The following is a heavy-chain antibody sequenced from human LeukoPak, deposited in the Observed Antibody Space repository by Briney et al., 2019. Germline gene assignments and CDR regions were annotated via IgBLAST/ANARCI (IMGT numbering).Heavy chain of an antibody. J-gene: IGHJ4*02. D-gene: IGHD3-16*02. CDR1: GGTFSSYA. CDR3: ARALYYDYVWGSYHLYYFDY. Sequence: ASVKVSCEASGGTFSSYAISWVRQAPGQGLEWMGGIIPIFGTANYAQKFQGRVTITADESTSTAYMELSSLRSEDTAVYYCARALYYDYVWGSYHLYYFDYWGQGTLVTVSS. V-gene: IGHV1-69*13. CDR2: IIPIFGTA.